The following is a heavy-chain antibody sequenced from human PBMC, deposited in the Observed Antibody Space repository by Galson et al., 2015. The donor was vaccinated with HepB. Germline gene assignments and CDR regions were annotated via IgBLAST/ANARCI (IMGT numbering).Heavy chain of an antibody. CDR1: GYIFSNFY. CDR2: INPSARST. J-gene: IGHJ4*02. V-gene: IGHV1-46*03. CDR3: ARGGYYYDTSGYYSHFDY. D-gene: IGHD3-22*01. Sequence: SVKVSCKASGYIFSNFYIHWVRQAPGHGFEWMGIINPSARSTSYAQKFQGRVTMTRDTFTSTVYMELSSLRSEDTAVYYCARGGYYYDTSGYYSHFDYWGQGTLLTVSS.